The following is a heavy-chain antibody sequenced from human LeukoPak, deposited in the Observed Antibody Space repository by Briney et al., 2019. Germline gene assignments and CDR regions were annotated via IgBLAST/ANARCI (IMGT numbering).Heavy chain of an antibody. CDR1: GGSISSGSYY. CDR3: ARDLGIAMDV. J-gene: IGHJ6*03. Sequence: PSETLSLTCTVSGGSISSGSYYWSWIRQPAGKGLEWIGRIYSSGSTNYNPSLKSRVTISVDTSKNQFSLKLSSVTAADTAVYYCARDLGIAMDVWGKGTTVTVSS. D-gene: IGHD1-26*01. V-gene: IGHV4-61*10. CDR2: IYSSGST.